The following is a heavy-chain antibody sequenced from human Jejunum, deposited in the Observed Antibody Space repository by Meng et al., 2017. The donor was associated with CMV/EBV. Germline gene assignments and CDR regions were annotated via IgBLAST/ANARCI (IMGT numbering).Heavy chain of an antibody. J-gene: IGHJ5*02. D-gene: IGHD3-16*01. V-gene: IGHV3-53*01. CDR2: IYRSGST. CDR1: GFTFSRNW. CDR3: ARDLGGNWFDP. Sequence: SCAASGFTFSRNWMTWVRQAPGKGLEWVSAIYRSGSTYYADSVKGRFTISRDTSKNTAYLQMNSLRGEDTAVYYCARDLGGNWFDPWGQGSLVTVSS.